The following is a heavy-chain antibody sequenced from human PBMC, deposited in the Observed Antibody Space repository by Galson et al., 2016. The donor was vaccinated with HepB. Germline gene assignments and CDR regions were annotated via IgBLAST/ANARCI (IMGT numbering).Heavy chain of an antibody. J-gene: IGHJ4*02. Sequence: SVKVSCKASGDSFATYDINWLRQATGQGPEWIGWMNPNTGDTGYVPKFQGRVTMTRNASISTAYMGLSSLRSEDTAVYYCARGSDYSNYVAIYWGQGTLVTASS. CDR1: GDSFATYD. CDR3: ARGSDYSNYVAIY. D-gene: IGHD4-11*01. V-gene: IGHV1-8*01. CDR2: MNPNTGDT.